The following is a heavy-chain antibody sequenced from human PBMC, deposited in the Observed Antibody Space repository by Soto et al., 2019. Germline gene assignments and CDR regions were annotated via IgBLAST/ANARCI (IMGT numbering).Heavy chain of an antibody. V-gene: IGHV4-30-4*01. CDR1: GGSISSGDYY. Sequence: SETLSLTCTVSGGSISSGDYYWSWIRHPPGKGLEWIGYIYYSGSTYYNPSLKSRVTISVDTSKNQFSLKLSSVTAADTAVYYCARGSYYYNSSGYYHYCGQGTLGTVSS. CDR3: ARGSYYYNSSGYYHY. J-gene: IGHJ4*02. D-gene: IGHD3-22*01. CDR2: IYYSGST.